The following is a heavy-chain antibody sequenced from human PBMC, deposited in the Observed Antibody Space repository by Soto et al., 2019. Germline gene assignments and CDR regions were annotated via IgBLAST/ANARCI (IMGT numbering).Heavy chain of an antibody. Sequence: SETLSLTCAIYGGSFSGFYWSWLSQPAGKWLEWIGKINDSGTTNYNPYPKTRVTISADTSKTQFSLRLTSVTAADTAMYYRARDTSQNVYPHYGMDVWGQGNTV. CDR1: GGSFSGFY. CDR2: INDSGTT. J-gene: IGHJ6*02. CDR3: ARDTSQNVYPHYGMDV. V-gene: IGHV4-34*01.